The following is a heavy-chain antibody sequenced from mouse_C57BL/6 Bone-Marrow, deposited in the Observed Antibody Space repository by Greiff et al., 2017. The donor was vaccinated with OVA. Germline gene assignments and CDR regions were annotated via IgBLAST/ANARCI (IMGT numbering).Heavy chain of an antibody. CDR2: IDPENGDT. CDR3: TTGDYYGSFFAY. Sequence: EVQLVESGAELVRPGASVKLSCTASGFNIKDDYMHWVKQRPEQGLEWIGWIDPENGDTEYASKFQGKATITADTSSNTAYLQLSSLTSEDTAVYYCTTGDYYGSFFAYWGQGTLVTVSA. J-gene: IGHJ3*01. V-gene: IGHV14-4*01. D-gene: IGHD1-1*01. CDR1: GFNIKDDY.